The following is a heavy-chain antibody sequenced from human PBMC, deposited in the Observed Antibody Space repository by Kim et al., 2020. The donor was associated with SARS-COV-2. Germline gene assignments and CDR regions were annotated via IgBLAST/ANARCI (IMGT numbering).Heavy chain of an antibody. D-gene: IGHD3-3*02. CDR2: ISDTGSAT. V-gene: IGHV3-23*01. J-gene: IGHJ4*02. CDR3: AKAISAIHYYFDF. CDR1: GFTFSNYA. Sequence: GGSLRLSCAVSGFTFSNYAMNWARQAPGKGLEWVSSISDTGSATNYADSVKGRFTISRDTSKNTLYLQMNSLRVDDMAVYYCAKAISAIHYYFDFWPGNPGHRLL.